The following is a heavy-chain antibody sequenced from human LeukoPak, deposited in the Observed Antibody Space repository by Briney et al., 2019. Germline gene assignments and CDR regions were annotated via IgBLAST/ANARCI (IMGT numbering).Heavy chain of an antibody. Sequence: GGSLRLSCAASGFTFSNAWMSWVRQAPGKGLEWVGRIKSKTDGGTTDYAAPVKGRFTISRDDSKNTLYLQMNSLKTEDTAVYYCTTEEGIAAAGTDYWGQGTLVTVSS. V-gene: IGHV3-15*01. J-gene: IGHJ4*02. D-gene: IGHD6-13*01. CDR3: TTEEGIAAAGTDY. CDR2: IKSKTDGGTT. CDR1: GFTFSNAW.